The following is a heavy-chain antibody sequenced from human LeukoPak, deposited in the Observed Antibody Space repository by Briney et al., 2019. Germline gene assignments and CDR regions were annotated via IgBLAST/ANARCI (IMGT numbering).Heavy chain of an antibody. J-gene: IGHJ4*02. V-gene: IGHV3-23*01. CDR2: ISGSGGNT. Sequence: GGSLRLSCAASGFTFSSYAMSWVRQAPGKGLEWVSAISGSGGNTYSADSVKGRCTISRDNSNNTLYLQMNNLRAEDTALYYCAAGPYGGNTPFDYWGQGTLVTISS. D-gene: IGHD4-23*01. CDR1: GFTFSSYA. CDR3: AAGPYGGNTPFDY.